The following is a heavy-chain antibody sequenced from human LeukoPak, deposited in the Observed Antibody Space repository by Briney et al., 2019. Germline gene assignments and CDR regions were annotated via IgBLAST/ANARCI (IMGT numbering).Heavy chain of an antibody. D-gene: IGHD4-17*01. CDR3: IVFGDSNH. V-gene: IGHV3-53*01. J-gene: IGHJ5*02. Sequence: PGGSLRLSCAASGLTRSHNYVSWVRQAPGKGLEWVSAIHTSGDTCYADSVKGRFTISRDTSKNTLYLQINSLRVEDTAVYYCIVFGDSNHWGQGTLVPVSS. CDR1: GLTRSHNY. CDR2: IHTSGDT.